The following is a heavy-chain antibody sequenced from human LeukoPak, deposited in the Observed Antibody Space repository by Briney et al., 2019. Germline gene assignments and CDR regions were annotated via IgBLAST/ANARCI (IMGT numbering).Heavy chain of an antibody. J-gene: IGHJ4*02. CDR2: IGPSDSKT. Sequence: HGESLKISCKGSGYSFTSYWISWVRQMPGKGLEWMGRIGPSDSKTAYSPSFQGHVTISADKSVNTAYLRWSSLTASDTAMFYCARHALGGSGWYYFDYWGQGTLVTVSS. D-gene: IGHD6-19*01. V-gene: IGHV5-10-1*01. CDR3: ARHALGGSGWYYFDY. CDR1: GYSFTSYW.